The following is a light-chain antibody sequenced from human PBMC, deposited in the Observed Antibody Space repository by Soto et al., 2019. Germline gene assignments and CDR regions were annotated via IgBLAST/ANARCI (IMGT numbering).Light chain of an antibody. Sequence: EIVMTQSPATLSVSPGERANLSCRASQSISTNLAWSQQKPGQAPRLLIYGASTRATGFPARFSGSGSGTEFTLTISSLQSEDFAVYYCQQYDNWPPLTFGQGTRLEIK. CDR3: QQYDNWPPLT. CDR1: QSISTN. CDR2: GAS. J-gene: IGKJ5*01. V-gene: IGKV3-15*01.